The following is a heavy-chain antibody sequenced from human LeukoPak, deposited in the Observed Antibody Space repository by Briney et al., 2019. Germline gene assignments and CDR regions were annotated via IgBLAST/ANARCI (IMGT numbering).Heavy chain of an antibody. Sequence: GGSLRLSCAASGFTFSSFAMTWARQAPGKGLEWVSTLTKSAANTYYADSVKGRFTSSRDDSKNTLYLQMNSLRAEDTAVYYCAKDAVAPGSSGDYFDYWGLGTLVTVSS. CDR2: LTKSAANT. CDR1: GFTFSSFA. V-gene: IGHV3-23*01. D-gene: IGHD3-10*01. J-gene: IGHJ4*02. CDR3: AKDAVAPGSSGDYFDY.